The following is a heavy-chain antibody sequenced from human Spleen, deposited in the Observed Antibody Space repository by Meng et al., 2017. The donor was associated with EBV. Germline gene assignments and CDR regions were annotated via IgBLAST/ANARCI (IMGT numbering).Heavy chain of an antibody. V-gene: IGHV1-3*01. CDR1: GYTFTTYA. Sequence: VQLVKSGAEVMQPGASVKVSCKASGYTFTTYAMHWVRQAPGQRLEWMGWINADNGDTKYSQRFQGRVTITRDTSASTAYMELSSLRSEDTAVYYCARDLYDSSGSTFNYWGQGTLVTVSS. CDR3: ARDLYDSSGSTFNY. CDR2: INADNGDT. D-gene: IGHD3-22*01. J-gene: IGHJ4*02.